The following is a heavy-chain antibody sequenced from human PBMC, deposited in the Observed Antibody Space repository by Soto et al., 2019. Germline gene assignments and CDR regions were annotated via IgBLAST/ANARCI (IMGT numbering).Heavy chain of an antibody. CDR2: IRSNGNTT. D-gene: IGHD2-8*02. V-gene: IGHV3-64D*06. CDR3: VKGWGTYYSYYVMDV. J-gene: IGHJ6*02. CDR1: GFTLSSYA. Sequence: PGGSLRLSCSASGFTLSSYAMHWVRQAPGKGLEYGSAIRSNGNTTFYADSVKGRFAVSRDNSKNTLYLQMSSLRTEDTAVYYCVKGWGTYYSYYVMDVWGQGTTVTVSS.